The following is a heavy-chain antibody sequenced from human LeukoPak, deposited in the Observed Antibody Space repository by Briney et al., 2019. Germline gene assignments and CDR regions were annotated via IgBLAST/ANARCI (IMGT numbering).Heavy chain of an antibody. CDR2: IKEDGSEK. Sequence: GGSLRLSCAASGFTFSNSWMSWVRQAPGKGLAWVANIKEDGSEKYYVDSVKGRFTISTDSAKNSLFLQMNSLRAEDTAVYYCARHNKIFGVVSYFDYWGQGTLVTISS. V-gene: IGHV3-7*05. CDR1: GFTFSNSW. J-gene: IGHJ4*02. D-gene: IGHD3-3*01. CDR3: ARHNKIFGVVSYFDY.